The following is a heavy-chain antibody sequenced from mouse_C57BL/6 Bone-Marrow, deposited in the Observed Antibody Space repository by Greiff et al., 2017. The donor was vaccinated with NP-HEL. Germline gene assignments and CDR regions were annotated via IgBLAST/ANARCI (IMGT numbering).Heavy chain of an antibody. J-gene: IGHJ4*01. V-gene: IGHV5-4*01. Sequence: EVKVVESGGGLVKPGGSLKLSCAASGFTFSSYAMSWVRQTPEKRLEWVATISDGGGYTYYPDNVKGRFTISRDNAKNNLYLQMSHLKSEDTAMYYCARDLYWGYAMDYWGQGTSVTVSS. CDR2: ISDGGGYT. CDR3: ARDLYWGYAMDY. CDR1: GFTFSSYA. D-gene: IGHD2-1*01.